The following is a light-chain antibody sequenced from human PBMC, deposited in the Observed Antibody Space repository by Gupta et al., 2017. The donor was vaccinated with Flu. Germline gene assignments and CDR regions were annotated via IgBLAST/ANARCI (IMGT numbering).Light chain of an antibody. CDR3: QQYYGYPFT. J-gene: IGKJ5*01. CDR1: QGVTSY. V-gene: IGKV1-8*01. Sequence: GDRVTITCRASQGVTSYLAWYQQKPGKAPKLLISAASTLQSGVPSRFSGSGSGTDFTLTISRLQSEDFATYFCQQYYGYPFTFGQGTRLEIK. CDR2: AAS.